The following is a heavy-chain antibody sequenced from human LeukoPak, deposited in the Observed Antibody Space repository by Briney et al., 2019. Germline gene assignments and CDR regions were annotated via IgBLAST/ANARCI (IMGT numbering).Heavy chain of an antibody. CDR1: GASISRNNYY. CDR2: VYYSGAT. J-gene: IGHJ3*02. V-gene: IGHV4-39*07. CDR3: AREGGGLVVVDDTFDI. Sequence: PSETLSLTCIVSGASISRNNYYWGWNRHSPGKGLQWIGSVYYSGATYYNPSLKSRVTISVDASKNQFSLKLRSVTAADTAVYYCAREGGGLVVVDDTFDIWGQGTMVTVSS. D-gene: IGHD3-22*01.